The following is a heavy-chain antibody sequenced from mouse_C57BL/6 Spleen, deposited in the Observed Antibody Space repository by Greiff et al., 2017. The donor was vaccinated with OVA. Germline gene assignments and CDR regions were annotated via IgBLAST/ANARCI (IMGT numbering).Heavy chain of an antibody. D-gene: IGHD1-1*01. CDR1: GFTFSNYW. CDR3: TAYYSVRSYYFDY. V-gene: IGHV6-3*01. CDR2: IRLKSDNYAT. J-gene: IGHJ2*01. Sequence: EVKLVESGGGLVQPGGSMKLSCVASGFTFSNYWMNWVRQSPEKGLEWVAQIRLKSDNYATHYAESVKGRFTISRDDSKSSVYLQMNNLMADYTGLYSCTAYYSVRSYYFDYWGQGTTLTVSS.